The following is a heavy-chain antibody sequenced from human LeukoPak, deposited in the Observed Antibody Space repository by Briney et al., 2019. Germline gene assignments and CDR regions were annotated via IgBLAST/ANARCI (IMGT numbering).Heavy chain of an antibody. D-gene: IGHD2-8*01. J-gene: IGHJ5*02. Sequence: GGSLRLSCAASGFTFDDYGVSWVRQAPGKGLEWVSGINWNGGSTGYVDSVKGRFTISRDNAKNSLYLQMNSLRAEDTALYYCARVPLMVYDNWFDPWGQGTLVTVSS. CDR1: GFTFDDYG. CDR3: ARVPLMVYDNWFDP. CDR2: INWNGGST. V-gene: IGHV3-20*04.